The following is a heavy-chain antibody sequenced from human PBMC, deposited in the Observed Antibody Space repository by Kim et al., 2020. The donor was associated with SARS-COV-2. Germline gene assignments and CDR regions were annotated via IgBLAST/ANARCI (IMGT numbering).Heavy chain of an antibody. J-gene: IGHJ6*02. CDR1: GYTFTSYA. CDR3: ATYGSGSYGDYYYGMDV. Sequence: ASVKVSCKASGYTFTSYAMNWVRQAPGQGLEWMGWINTNTGNPTYAQGFTGRFVFSLDTSVSTAYLQISSLKAEDTAVYYCATYGSGSYGDYYYGMDVWGQGTTVTVSS. D-gene: IGHD3-10*01. CDR2: INTNTGNP. V-gene: IGHV7-4-1*02.